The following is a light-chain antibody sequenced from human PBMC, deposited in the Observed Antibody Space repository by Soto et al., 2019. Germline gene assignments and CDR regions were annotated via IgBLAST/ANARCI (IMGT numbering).Light chain of an antibody. J-gene: IGLJ3*02. CDR3: ETWDNSLSSVV. CDR1: NSNIGNNY. CDR2: DNN. V-gene: IGLV1-51*01. Sequence: QSVLTQPPSVSAAPGQKVTISCSGSNSNIGNNYVSWYQQFPGTAPKLLIYDNNKRPSEIPDRFSGSKSGTSATLGITGLQTGDEADYYCETWDNSLSSVVFGGGTKLTVL.